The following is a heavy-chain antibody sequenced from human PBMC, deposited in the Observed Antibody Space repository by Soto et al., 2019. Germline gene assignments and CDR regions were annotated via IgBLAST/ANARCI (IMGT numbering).Heavy chain of an antibody. CDR2: IYYSGST. V-gene: IGHV4-39*01. J-gene: IGHJ4*02. CDR1: GGSISSSSYY. D-gene: IGHD4-17*01. CDR3: ATTHDYGDLRSGFDY. Sequence: SETLSLTCTVSGGSISSSSYYWGWIRQPPGKGLEWIGSIYYSGSTYYNPSLKSRVTISVDTSKNQFSLKLSSVTAADTAVYYCATTHDYGDLRSGFDYWGQGTLVTVSS.